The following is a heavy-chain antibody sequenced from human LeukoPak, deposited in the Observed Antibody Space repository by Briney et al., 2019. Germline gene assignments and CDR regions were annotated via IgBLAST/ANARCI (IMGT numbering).Heavy chain of an antibody. J-gene: IGHJ5*02. V-gene: IGHV4-59*08. CDR2: IYYGGST. Sequence: KPSETLSLTCTGSGGSISSYYWSWIRQPPGKELEWIGYIYYGGSTNYNPSLKSRVTISVDTSKNQFSLRLSSVTAADTAVYYCARHTDDYSNYGGFDPWGQGTLVTVSS. CDR3: ARHTDDYSNYGGFDP. CDR1: GGSISSYY. D-gene: IGHD4-11*01.